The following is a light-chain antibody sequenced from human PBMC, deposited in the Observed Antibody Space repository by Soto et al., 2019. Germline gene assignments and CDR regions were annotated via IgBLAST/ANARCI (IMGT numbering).Light chain of an antibody. V-gene: IGLV2-14*01. CDR1: SSDVVGYNY. Sequence: QSALTQPASVSGSPGQSITISCTGTSSDVVGYNYVPWYQQHPGKAPKLMIYDVSNRPSGVSNRFSGSKSGNTGSLTISGLQAEDEADYYCSSYATSSTPLYVFGTGTKVTVL. CDR3: SSYATSSTPLYV. CDR2: DVS. J-gene: IGLJ1*01.